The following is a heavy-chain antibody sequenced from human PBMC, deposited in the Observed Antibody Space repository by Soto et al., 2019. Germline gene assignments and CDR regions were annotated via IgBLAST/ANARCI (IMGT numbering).Heavy chain of an antibody. D-gene: IGHD5-12*01. CDR3: TGGWLPPAGDY. CDR2: IRSKANSYAT. J-gene: IGHJ4*02. V-gene: IGHV3-73*02. Sequence: EVQLMESGGGLVQPGGSLKLSCAASGFTFSGSAMHWVRQASGKGLEWVGRIRSKANSYATAYAASVKGRFTISRDDSKNTAYLQMNSLKTEDTAVYYCTGGWLPPAGDYWGQGTLVTVSS. CDR1: GFTFSGSA.